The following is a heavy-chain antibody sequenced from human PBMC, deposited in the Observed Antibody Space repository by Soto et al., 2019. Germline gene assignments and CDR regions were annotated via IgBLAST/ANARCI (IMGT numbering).Heavy chain of an antibody. Sequence: SVNVSCKASGGTFSSYAISWVRQAPGQGLEWMGGIIPIFGTANYAQKFQGRVTITADESTSTAYMELSSLRSEDTAVYYCARDCSSTSCSTYYYYGMDAWGQGNTVTVS. CDR1: GGTFSSYA. CDR2: IIPIFGTA. D-gene: IGHD2-2*02. J-gene: IGHJ6*02. V-gene: IGHV1-69*13. CDR3: ARDCSSTSCSTYYYYGMDA.